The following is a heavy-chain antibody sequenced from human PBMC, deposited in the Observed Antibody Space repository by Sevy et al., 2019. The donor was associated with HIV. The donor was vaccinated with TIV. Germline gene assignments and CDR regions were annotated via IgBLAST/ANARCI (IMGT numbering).Heavy chain of an antibody. CDR1: GGSISSYY. Sequence: SETLSLTCTVSGGSISSYYWSWIRQPPGKGLEWIGYIYYGGSTNYNPSLKSRVTISVDTSKNQFSLMLSSVTAADTAVYYCARSYYDFWSDYWGMDVWGQGTTVTVSS. CDR2: IYYGGST. V-gene: IGHV4-59*01. J-gene: IGHJ6*02. D-gene: IGHD3-3*01. CDR3: ARSYYDFWSDYWGMDV.